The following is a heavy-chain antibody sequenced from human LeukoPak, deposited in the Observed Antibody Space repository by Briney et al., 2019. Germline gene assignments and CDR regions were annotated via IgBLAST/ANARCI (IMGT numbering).Heavy chain of an antibody. J-gene: IGHJ6*03. CDR3: ARDPYCSGGSCYRGGYYYYYMDV. Sequence: SETLSLTCTVSGGSISSYYWSWIRQPAGKGLEWIGRIYTSGSTNNNPSLKSRVTMSVDTSKNQFSLKLSSVTAADTAVYYCARDPYCSGGSCYRGGYYYYYMDVWGKGTTVTVSS. CDR2: IYTSGST. V-gene: IGHV4-4*07. D-gene: IGHD2-15*01. CDR1: GGSISSYY.